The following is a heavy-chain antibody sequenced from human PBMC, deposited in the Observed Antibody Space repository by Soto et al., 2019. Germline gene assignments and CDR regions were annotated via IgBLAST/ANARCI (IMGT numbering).Heavy chain of an antibody. Sequence: GGSLRLSCAASGFTFSSYSMNWVRQAPGKGLEWVSYISSSSSTIHYADSVKGRFTIPRDNAKNSLYLQMNSLRAEDTAVYYCASIGFLRWFDPWGQGTLVTVSS. V-gene: IGHV3-48*01. CDR1: GFTFSSYS. D-gene: IGHD2-15*01. J-gene: IGHJ5*02. CDR3: ASIGFLRWFDP. CDR2: ISSSSSTI.